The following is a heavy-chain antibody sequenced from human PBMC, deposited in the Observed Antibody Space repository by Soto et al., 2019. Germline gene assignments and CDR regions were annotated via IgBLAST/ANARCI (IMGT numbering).Heavy chain of an antibody. J-gene: IGHJ4*02. Sequence: SVKVSCKASGYTFTSYAISWVRQAPGQGLEWMGGIIPIFGTANYAQKFQGRVTITADESTSTAYMELSSLRSEDTAVYYCARAAFYDSSGYYFDYWGQGTLVTVSS. CDR2: IIPIFGTA. V-gene: IGHV1-69*13. CDR1: GYTFTSYA. CDR3: ARAAFYDSSGYYFDY. D-gene: IGHD3-22*01.